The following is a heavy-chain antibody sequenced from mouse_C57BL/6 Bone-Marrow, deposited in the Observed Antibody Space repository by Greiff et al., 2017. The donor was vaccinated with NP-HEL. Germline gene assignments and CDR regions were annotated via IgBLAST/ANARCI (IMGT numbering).Heavy chain of an antibody. CDR1: GYTFTSYW. Sequence: QVQLQQPGAELVRPGTSVKLSCKASGYTFTSYWMHWVKQRPGQGLEWIGVIDPSDSYTNYNQKFKGKATLTVDTSSSTAYMQLSSLTSEDSAVYYCAKHPSYDYGGAWFAYWGQGTLVTVSA. D-gene: IGHD2-4*01. V-gene: IGHV1-59*01. CDR2: IDPSDSYT. J-gene: IGHJ3*01. CDR3: AKHPSYDYGGAWFAY.